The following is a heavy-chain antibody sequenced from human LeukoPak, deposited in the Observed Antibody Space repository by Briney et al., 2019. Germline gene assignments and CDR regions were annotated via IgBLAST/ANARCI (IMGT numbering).Heavy chain of an antibody. CDR3: ARGGAARPAY. Sequence: PGGSLRLSCAVSGFPFSNYGMDWVRQAPGKGLEWVSYISSSSSSIYYADSVKGRFTISRDNARNSVFLQMNSLRAEDTAVYYCARGGAARPAYWGQGTLVTVSS. D-gene: IGHD6-6*01. CDR2: ISSSSSSI. J-gene: IGHJ4*02. CDR1: GFPFSNYG. V-gene: IGHV3-48*01.